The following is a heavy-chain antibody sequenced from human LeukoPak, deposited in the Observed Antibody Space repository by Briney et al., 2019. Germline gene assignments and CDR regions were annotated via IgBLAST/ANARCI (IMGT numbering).Heavy chain of an antibody. Sequence: EASETLSLTCTVSGGSISSGDNYWSWIRQPPGKGLEWIGYIYYTGSTYYNPSLKSRVTISVDTSKNQFSLMLSSVTAADTAVYYCARDWGYGDYVGGFDYWGQGTLVTVSS. D-gene: IGHD4-17*01. CDR1: GGSISSGDNY. CDR2: IYYTGST. J-gene: IGHJ4*02. V-gene: IGHV4-30-4*01. CDR3: ARDWGYGDYVGGFDY.